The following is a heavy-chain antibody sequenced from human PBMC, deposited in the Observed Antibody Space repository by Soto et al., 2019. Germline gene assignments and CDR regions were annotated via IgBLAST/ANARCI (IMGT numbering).Heavy chain of an antibody. J-gene: IGHJ6*03. V-gene: IGHV3-21*01. Sequence: GGSLRLSCAASGFTFSSYSMNWVRQAPGKGLEWVSSISSSSSYIYYADSVKGRFTISRDNAKNSLYLQMNSLRAEDTAVYYCARDLEYNWNYMYYYYYMDVWGKGTTVTVSS. D-gene: IGHD1-7*01. CDR1: GFTFSSYS. CDR2: ISSSSSYI. CDR3: ARDLEYNWNYMYYYYYMDV.